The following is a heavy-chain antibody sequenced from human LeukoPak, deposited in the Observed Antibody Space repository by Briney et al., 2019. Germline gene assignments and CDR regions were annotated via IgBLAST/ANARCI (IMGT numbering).Heavy chain of an antibody. CDR1: GYTFTGYY. D-gene: IGHD6-13*01. J-gene: IGHJ5*02. Sequence: ASVKVSCKASGYTFTGYYMHWVRQAPGQGLEWMGWINPNSGGTNYARKFQGRVTMTRDTSISTAYMELSRLRSDDTAVYYCARDSSSWQLNWFDPWGQGTLVTVSS. V-gene: IGHV1-2*02. CDR3: ARDSSSWQLNWFDP. CDR2: INPNSGGT.